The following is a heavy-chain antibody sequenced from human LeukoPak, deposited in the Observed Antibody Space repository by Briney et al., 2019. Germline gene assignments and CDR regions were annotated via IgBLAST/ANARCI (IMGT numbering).Heavy chain of an antibody. CDR2: IKQDGSEK. V-gene: IGHV3-7*01. CDR1: GFTFSSYW. CDR3: ARDRMVREVLGYFDY. D-gene: IGHD3-10*01. J-gene: IGHJ4*02. Sequence: GGSLRLSCAASGFTFSSYWMSWVRQAPGKGLEWVANIKQDGSEKYYVDSVKGRFTISRDNAKNSLYLQMNSLRAEDTAVYYCARDRMVREVLGYFDYWGQGTLVTVSS.